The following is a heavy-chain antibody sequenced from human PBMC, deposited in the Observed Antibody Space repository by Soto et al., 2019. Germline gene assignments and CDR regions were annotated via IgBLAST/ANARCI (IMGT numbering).Heavy chain of an antibody. J-gene: IGHJ5*02. V-gene: IGHV1-8*01. D-gene: IGHD4-17*01. CDR3: ALDYGGNSGWFDP. CDR1: GYTFTSYD. Sequence: ASVKVSCKASGYTFTSYDINWVRQATGQGLEWVGWMNPNSGNTDYAQNFQGRVTLTRNTSISTAYMELSSLRSEDKAMYYCALDYGGNSGWFDPWGQGTLVTVSS. CDR2: MNPNSGNT.